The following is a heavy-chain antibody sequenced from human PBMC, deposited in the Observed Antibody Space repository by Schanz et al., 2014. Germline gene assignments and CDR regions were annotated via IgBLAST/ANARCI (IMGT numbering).Heavy chain of an antibody. Sequence: QVQLVQSGAEVKKPGSSMKVSCKASGGTFNSYTINWVRQAPGQGIEWMGRIIPILGIANYAQRFQGRVTITADKSSDTAYMELSSLRSEDTAVYYCAREVGLYDRGWFDPWGQGTLVTVSS. J-gene: IGHJ5*02. CDR1: GGTFNSYT. CDR2: IIPILGIA. CDR3: AREVGLYDRGWFDP. D-gene: IGHD3-22*01. V-gene: IGHV1-69*08.